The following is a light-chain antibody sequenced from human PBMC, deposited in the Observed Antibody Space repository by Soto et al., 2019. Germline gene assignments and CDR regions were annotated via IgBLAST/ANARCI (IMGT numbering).Light chain of an antibody. Sequence: IXXTXSXDTLSVSPGEGATLSCRASQSVRSSLAWYQQKPGQAPRLLIYGASTRATGIPARFSGSGSGTEFTLTISSLQSEDSAVYYCHQYNNWWTFGQGTKVDIK. J-gene: IGKJ1*01. CDR3: HQYNNWWT. CDR2: GAS. CDR1: QSVRSS. V-gene: IGKV3-15*01.